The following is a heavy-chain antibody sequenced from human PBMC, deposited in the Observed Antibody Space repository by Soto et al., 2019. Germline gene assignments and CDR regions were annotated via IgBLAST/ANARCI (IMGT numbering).Heavy chain of an antibody. D-gene: IGHD4-17*01. CDR3: AREANDYVPRNYGMDV. CDR2: IYYSGST. CDR1: GGSISSGGYY. V-gene: IGHV4-31*03. J-gene: IGHJ6*02. Sequence: QVQLQESGPGLVKPSQTLSLTCTVSGGSISSGGYYWSWIRQHPGKGLEWIGYIYYSGSTYYNPSLKSRVTISGDTSKNQFSLKLSSVTAADTAVYYCAREANDYVPRNYGMDVWGQGTTVTVSS.